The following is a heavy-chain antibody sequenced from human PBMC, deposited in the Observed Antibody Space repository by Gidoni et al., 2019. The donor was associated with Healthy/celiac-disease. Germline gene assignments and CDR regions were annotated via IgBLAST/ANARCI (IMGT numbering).Heavy chain of an antibody. J-gene: IGHJ4*02. CDR1: GFTFNNAW. CDR3: TAGGEAYDY. D-gene: IGHD3-10*01. V-gene: IGHV3-15*01. CDR2: IKSKTAGGTT. Sequence: EVQLVESGGGLVKPGESLRVSCAASGFTFNNAWMSWVRQAPGKGLEWVGRIKSKTAGGTTDYAAAVKGRFTISRDDSKNTLFLQMNSLKTEDTAVYYCTAGGEAYDYWGQGTLVTVSS.